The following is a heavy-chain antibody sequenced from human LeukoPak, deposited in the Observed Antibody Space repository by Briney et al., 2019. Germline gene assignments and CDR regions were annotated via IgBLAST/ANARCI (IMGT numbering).Heavy chain of an antibody. J-gene: IGHJ1*01. CDR3: ARIGVWGSYRYLRAEYFQH. CDR2: INHSGST. CDR1: GYSISSGYY. D-gene: IGHD3-16*02. V-gene: IGHV4-38-2*01. Sequence: SETLSLTCAVSGYSISSGYYWGWIRQPPGKGLEWIGEINHSGSTNYNPSLKSRVTISVDTSKNQFSLKLSSVTAADTAVYYCARIGVWGSYRYLRAEYFQHWGQGTLVTVSS.